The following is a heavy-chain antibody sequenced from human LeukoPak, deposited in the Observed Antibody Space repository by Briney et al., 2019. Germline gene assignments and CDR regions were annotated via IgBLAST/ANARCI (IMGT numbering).Heavy chain of an antibody. V-gene: IGHV3-7*01. CDR2: IKQEGTEK. Sequence: PGGSLRLSCAASGFTFSHYWMSWIRQAPGKGLEWVANIKQEGTEKFHVESVKGRFTISRDNARNSVFLQMNSLRAEDSAVYYCGRDEIGGFFEYWGQGILVTVSS. CDR3: GRDEIGGFFEY. J-gene: IGHJ4*02. D-gene: IGHD3-10*01. CDR1: GFTFSHYW.